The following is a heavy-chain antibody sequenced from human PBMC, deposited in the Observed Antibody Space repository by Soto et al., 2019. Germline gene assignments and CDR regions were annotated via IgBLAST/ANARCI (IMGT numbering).Heavy chain of an antibody. CDR2: VYYSGTT. CDR1: GGSISSYY. CDR3: ARQLGYCSGGNCYFDY. Sequence: QVQLQESGPGLVKPSETLSLTCYVSGGSISSYYWSWIRQSPGKGLEWLGYVYYSGTTNYNPSFQSRVTMSVDTTKNQFSLKLSSMTAADTAVYYCARQLGYCSGGNCYFDYWGRGAPVTV. V-gene: IGHV4-59*08. J-gene: IGHJ4*02. D-gene: IGHD2-15*01.